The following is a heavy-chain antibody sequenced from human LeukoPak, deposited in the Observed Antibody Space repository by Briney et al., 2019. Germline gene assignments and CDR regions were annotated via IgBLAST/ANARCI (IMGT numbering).Heavy chain of an antibody. CDR3: AREEFHYDSSGYYERWYFDL. Sequence: PSETLSLTCTVSSGSISSYYWSWIRQPAGKGLEWIGRIYTSGNTNYNPSLKSRVTMSVDTSKNQFSLKLSSVTAADTAVYYCAREEFHYDSSGYYERWYFDLWGRGTLVTVSS. CDR1: SGSISSYY. CDR2: IYTSGNT. D-gene: IGHD3-22*01. J-gene: IGHJ2*01. V-gene: IGHV4-4*07.